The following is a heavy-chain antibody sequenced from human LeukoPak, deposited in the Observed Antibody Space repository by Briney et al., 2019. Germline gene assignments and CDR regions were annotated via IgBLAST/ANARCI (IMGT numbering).Heavy chain of an antibody. Sequence: GGSLRLSCAASGFTFSNAWMSWVRQAPGKGLEWVGRIKSKTDGGTTDYAAPVKGRFTISRDDSKNTLYLQMNSLKTEDTAVYYCTTFIRPGVVVPAAIPWFDPWGQGTLVTVSS. CDR1: GFTFSNAW. D-gene: IGHD2-2*01. CDR3: TTFIRPGVVVPAAIPWFDP. J-gene: IGHJ5*02. CDR2: IKSKTDGGTT. V-gene: IGHV3-15*01.